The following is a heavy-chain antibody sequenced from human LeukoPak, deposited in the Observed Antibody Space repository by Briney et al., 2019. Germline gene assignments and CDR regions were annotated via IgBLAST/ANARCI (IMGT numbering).Heavy chain of an antibody. Sequence: SETLSLTCTVSGGSISTYYWSWIRQPPGKGLEWIGYSDYSGSTSYNPSLKSRVTVSVDTSKNQFSLKVSSVTAADTAVYYCARVLTTVGLPYYCDYWGQGTLVTVSS. CDR1: GGSISTYY. CDR2: SDYSGST. J-gene: IGHJ4*02. V-gene: IGHV4-59*01. D-gene: IGHD1/OR15-1a*01. CDR3: ARVLTTVGLPYYCDY.